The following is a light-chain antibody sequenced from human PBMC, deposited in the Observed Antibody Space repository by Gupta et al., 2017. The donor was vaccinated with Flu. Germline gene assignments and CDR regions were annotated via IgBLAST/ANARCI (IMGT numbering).Light chain of an antibody. CDR3: ASWDDSLRSEV. CDR1: SSNIESNL. Sequence: SSSNIESNLVYWYRQFPGAAPKLLISRNNQRPSGFPDRFSGSRSGTSASLAISGLLSEDEADYYCASWDDSLRSEVFGTGTKVTVL. CDR2: RNN. J-gene: IGLJ1*01. V-gene: IGLV1-47*01.